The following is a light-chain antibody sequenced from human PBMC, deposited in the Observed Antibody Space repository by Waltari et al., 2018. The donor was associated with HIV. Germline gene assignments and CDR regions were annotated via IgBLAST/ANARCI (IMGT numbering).Light chain of an antibody. CDR3: QQYKNWPPRYT. CDR1: QRVSSN. V-gene: IGKV3-15*01. CDR2: NTS. J-gene: IGKJ2*01. Sequence: EIVMTQSPGTLPLFPGERVTLPCRASQRVSSNLAWYQQGPGQAPRLGIHNTSARATGIRARFSGSGSGTEFTLTISGLQSEDFAVDYCQQYKNWPPRYTFGQGTKLEI.